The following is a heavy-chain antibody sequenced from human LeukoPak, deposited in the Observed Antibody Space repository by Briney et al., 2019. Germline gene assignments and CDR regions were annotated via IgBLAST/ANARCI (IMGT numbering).Heavy chain of an antibody. V-gene: IGHV4-34*01. J-gene: IGHJ4*02. CDR1: GGSFIGFH. CDR3: ARTLYYYDSSGYLPFDY. CDR2: IYHSGST. D-gene: IGHD3-22*01. Sequence: SETLSLTCAVYGGSFIGFHWNWIRQPPGKGLEWIGEIYHSGSTNYNPSLKSRVTISVDKSKNQFSLKLSSVTAADTAVYYCARTLYYYDSSGYLPFDYWGQGTLVTVSS.